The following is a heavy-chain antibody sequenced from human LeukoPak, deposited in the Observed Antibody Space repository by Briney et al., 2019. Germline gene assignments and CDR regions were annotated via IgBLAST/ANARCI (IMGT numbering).Heavy chain of an antibody. CDR2: INPNSGVT. Sequence: ASVKVSRKASGYTFTGYYMHWVRQAPGQGLAWMGWINPNSGVTNYAQKFQGRVTMTRDTSISTAYMELSRLRSDDTAVYYCARGVAVVVPAAMGYWGQGTLVTVSS. D-gene: IGHD2-2*01. J-gene: IGHJ4*02. CDR1: GYTFTGYY. CDR3: ARGVAVVVPAAMGY. V-gene: IGHV1-2*02.